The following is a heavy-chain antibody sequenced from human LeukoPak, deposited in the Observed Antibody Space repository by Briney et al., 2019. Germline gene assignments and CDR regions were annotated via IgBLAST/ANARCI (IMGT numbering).Heavy chain of an antibody. CDR2: ISYDGSSK. CDR3: ATDLRAGGYSYGYAGDLPTFDY. CDR1: GFTFSSYA. V-gene: IGHV3-30-3*01. Sequence: GRSLRLSCAASGFTFSSYAMHWVRQAPGKGLEWVAVISYDGSSKYYADSVKGRFTISRGNSKNTLYLQMNSLRSEDTAVYYCATDLRAGGYSYGYAGDLPTFDYWGQGTLVTVSS. J-gene: IGHJ4*02. D-gene: IGHD5-18*01.